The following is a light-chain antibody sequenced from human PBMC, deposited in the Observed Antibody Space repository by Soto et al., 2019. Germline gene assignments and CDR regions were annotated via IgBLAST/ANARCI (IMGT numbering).Light chain of an antibody. CDR3: QQYGSSPLYA. V-gene: IGKV3-20*01. Sequence: EIVLTQSPGTLALSPGERATLSCRASQSVSSSYLAWYQQKPGQAPRLLIYGASSRATGITDRFSGSESGTDFTLTISRLEPEDFAVYYCQQYGSSPLYAFGQGTKLEIK. J-gene: IGKJ2*01. CDR2: GAS. CDR1: QSVSSSY.